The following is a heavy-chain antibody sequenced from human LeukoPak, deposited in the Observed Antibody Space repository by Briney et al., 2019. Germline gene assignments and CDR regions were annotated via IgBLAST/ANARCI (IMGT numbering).Heavy chain of an antibody. J-gene: IGHJ3*02. Sequence: SETLSLTCTVSGGSISCGDYYWSWIRQPPGKGLEWIWYIYYSGSTYYNPSLKSRVTISVDTSKNQFSLKLSSVTAADTAVYYCARDWDTYCGGDCTDAFDIWGQGTMVTVSS. D-gene: IGHD2-21*01. CDR2: IYYSGST. V-gene: IGHV4-30-4*08. CDR3: ARDWDTYCGGDCTDAFDI. CDR1: GGSISCGDYY.